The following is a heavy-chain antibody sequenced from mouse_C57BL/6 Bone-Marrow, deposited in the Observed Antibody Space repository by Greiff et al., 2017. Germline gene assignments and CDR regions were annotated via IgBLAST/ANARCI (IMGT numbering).Heavy chain of an antibody. J-gene: IGHJ1*03. D-gene: IGHD2-12*01. CDR1: GYTFTSYG. Sequence: QVQLQQSGAELARPGASVKLSCTASGYTFTSYGISWVKQRTGQGLEWIGEIYPRSGNTYYNEKFKGKATLTADKSSSTAYMELRSLTSEDSAVYVCARHTIVDWYFDVWGTGTTVTVSS. CDR3: ARHTIVDWYFDV. CDR2: IYPRSGNT. V-gene: IGHV1-81*01.